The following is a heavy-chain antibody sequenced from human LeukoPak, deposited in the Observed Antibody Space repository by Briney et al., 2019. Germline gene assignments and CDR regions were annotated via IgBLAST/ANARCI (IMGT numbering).Heavy chain of an antibody. CDR3: AKSANDYCSSNSCYKFDY. V-gene: IGHV3-23*01. J-gene: IGHJ4*02. CDR1: GFTFSNYA. D-gene: IGHD2-2*02. CDR2: ISSSGAGT. Sequence: GGSLRLSCAASGFTFSNYAMSWVRQAPGKGLEWVSGISSSGAGTYYADSVKGRFPISRDNTKNTLYLQMSSLRAEDTAVYYCAKSANDYCSSNSCYKFDYWGQGTLVTVSS.